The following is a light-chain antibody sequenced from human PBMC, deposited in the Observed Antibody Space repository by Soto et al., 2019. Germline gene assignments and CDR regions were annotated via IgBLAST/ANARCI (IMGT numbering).Light chain of an antibody. CDR2: DVT. Sequence: QSVLTQPASVSGSPGQSITVSCTGTSSDVGGYNYVSWYQPHPGKAPRLLIYDVTKRPSGVSNRFSGSKSGNTASLTISGLQAEDEADYYCSSYRRGSTYVFGTGTKVTVL. V-gene: IGLV2-14*03. CDR1: SSDVGGYNY. CDR3: SSYRRGSTYV. J-gene: IGLJ1*01.